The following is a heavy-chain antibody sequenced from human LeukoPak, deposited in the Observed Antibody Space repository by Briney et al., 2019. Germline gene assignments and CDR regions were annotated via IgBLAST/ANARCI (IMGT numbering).Heavy chain of an antibody. CDR3: ARLPRYGGYDHFDY. V-gene: IGHV4-59*12. Sequence: SETLSLTCTVSGDSIVSYYWSWIRQPPGKGLEWIGYIYYRGTTSYNPFLKSRVTISVDTSKNQFSLKLNSVTAADMAVYYCARLPRYGGYDHFDYWGQGILVIVSS. D-gene: IGHD5-12*01. CDR2: IYYRGTT. J-gene: IGHJ4*02. CDR1: GDSIVSYY.